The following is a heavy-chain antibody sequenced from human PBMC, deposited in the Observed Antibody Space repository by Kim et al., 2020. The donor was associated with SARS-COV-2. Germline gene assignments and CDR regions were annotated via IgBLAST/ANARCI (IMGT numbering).Heavy chain of an antibody. D-gene: IGHD3-22*01. V-gene: IGHV3-23*01. CDR1: GFTFSSYA. CDR2: ISGSGGST. CDR3: AKCPLSTYYYDSSGYYHPWY. J-gene: IGHJ4*02. Sequence: GGSLRLSCAASGFTFSSYAMSWVRQAPGKGLEWVSAISGSGGSTYYADSVKGRFTISRDNSTNTLYLQMNSLRAEDTAVYYCAKCPLSTYYYDSSGYYHPWYWGQGTLVTVSS.